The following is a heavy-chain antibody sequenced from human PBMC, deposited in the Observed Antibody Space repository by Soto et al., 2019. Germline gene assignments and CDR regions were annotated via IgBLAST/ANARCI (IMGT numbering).Heavy chain of an antibody. CDR1: GYTLTELS. J-gene: IGHJ3*02. D-gene: IGHD3-22*01. CDR2: FDPEDGET. V-gene: IGHV1-24*01. CDR3: ATTYDSSGLGAFDI. Sequence: GASVKVSCKVSGYTLTELSMHWVRQAPGKGLEWMGGFDPEDGETIYAQKFQGRVTMTEDTSTDTAYMELSSLRSEDTAVYYCATTYDSSGLGAFDIWGQGTMVTVSS.